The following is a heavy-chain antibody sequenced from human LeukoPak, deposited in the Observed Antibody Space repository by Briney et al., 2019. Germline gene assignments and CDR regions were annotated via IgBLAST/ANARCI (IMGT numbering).Heavy chain of an antibody. Sequence: SETLSLTCTGGSISPYYWSWIRQSPGKGLEWIGYIYYSGSTNYNPSLKSRVTISVDTSKNQFSLKLSSVTAADTAVYYCARHSSSGWPNPYFDYWGQGTLVTVSS. J-gene: IGHJ4*02. D-gene: IGHD6-19*01. CDR1: GSISPYY. CDR3: ARHSSSGWPNPYFDY. CDR2: IYYSGST. V-gene: IGHV4-59*08.